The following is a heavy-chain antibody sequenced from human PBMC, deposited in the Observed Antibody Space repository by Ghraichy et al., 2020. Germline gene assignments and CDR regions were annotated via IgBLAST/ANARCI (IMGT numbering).Heavy chain of an antibody. CDR2: ISSSSSYI. CDR1: GFTFSSYR. J-gene: IGHJ3*02. Sequence: GGLRLSCAASGFTFSSYRMNWVRQAPGKGLEWVSFISSSSSYIYYADSVKGRFTISRDNVKNSLYLQMNSLRVEDTAVYYCARDPGYCSGGRCYGDAFDIWGQGTMVTVSS. D-gene: IGHD2-15*01. V-gene: IGHV3-21*01. CDR3: ARDPGYCSGGRCYGDAFDI.